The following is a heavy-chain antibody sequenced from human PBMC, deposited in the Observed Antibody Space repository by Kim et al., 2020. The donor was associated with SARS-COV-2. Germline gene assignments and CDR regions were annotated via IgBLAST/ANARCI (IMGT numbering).Heavy chain of an antibody. J-gene: IGHJ6*02. CDR1: GFTFSSYE. CDR3: ARGERMITFGGASYYYYYYGMDV. CDR2: ISSSGSTI. Sequence: GGSLRLSCAASGFTFSSYEMNWVRQAPGKGLEWVSYISSSGSTIYYADSVKGRFTISRDNAKNSLYLQMNSLRAEDTAVYYCARGERMITFGGASYYYYYYGMDVWGQGTTVTVSS. D-gene: IGHD3-16*01. V-gene: IGHV3-48*03.